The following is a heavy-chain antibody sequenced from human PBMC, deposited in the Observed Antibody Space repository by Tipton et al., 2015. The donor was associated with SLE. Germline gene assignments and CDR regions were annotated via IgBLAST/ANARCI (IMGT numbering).Heavy chain of an antibody. CDR3: ARRHYYEDSGYHSDWFDP. D-gene: IGHD3-22*01. CDR1: GGSISSSSYH. Sequence: TLSLTCTVSGGSISSSSYHWGWVRPPPGKGLGWIGSIFHTGRTYNNLSLKSRLSISIDMSKNQFSLKLRSVTAADTAVYYCARRHYYEDSGYHSDWFDPWGQGTLVTVRS. CDR2: IFHTGRT. V-gene: IGHV4-39*07. J-gene: IGHJ5*02.